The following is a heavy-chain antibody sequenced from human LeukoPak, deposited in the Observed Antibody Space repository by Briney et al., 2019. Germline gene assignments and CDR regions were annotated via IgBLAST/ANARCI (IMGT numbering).Heavy chain of an antibody. CDR2: INHSGST. V-gene: IGHV4-34*01. J-gene: IGHJ4*02. D-gene: IGHD3-10*01. CDR3: ARFMVRGKGRYFDY. Sequence: PSETLSLTCAVYGGSFSGYYWSWIRQPPGKGLEWIGEINHSGSTNYNPSLKSRVTISVDTSKNQFSLKLSSVTAADTAVYYCARFMVRGKGRYFDYWGQGTLVTVSS. CDR1: GGSFSGYY.